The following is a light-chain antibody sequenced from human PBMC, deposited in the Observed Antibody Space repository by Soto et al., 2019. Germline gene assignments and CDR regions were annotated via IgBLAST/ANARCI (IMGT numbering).Light chain of an antibody. CDR1: SSNVGGYNY. V-gene: IGLV2-14*01. CDR2: EVS. Sequence: QSVLTQPASVSRSPGQSITISCTGTSSNVGGYNYVSGYQQHPGKAPKLMIYEVSNRPSGVSNRFSGSKSGNTASLTISGLQAEDEADYYCSSYTSSSTLVFGTGTKLTVL. CDR3: SSYTSSSTLV. J-gene: IGLJ1*01.